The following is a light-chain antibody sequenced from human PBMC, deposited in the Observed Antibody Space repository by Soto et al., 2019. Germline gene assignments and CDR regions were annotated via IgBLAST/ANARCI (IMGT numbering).Light chain of an antibody. CDR1: QSIRSW. V-gene: IGKV1-5*01. CDR3: QHNNGYSWT. J-gene: IGKJ1*01. CDR2: DAS. Sequence: DIQMTQSPSTLAASVGDRVTITCRASQSIRSWLAWYQQKPGKAPKVMIYDASSLESGVPSRVRGSGSGTEFTLTISSLQPDDFETYYCQHNNGYSWTFGQGTKVDI.